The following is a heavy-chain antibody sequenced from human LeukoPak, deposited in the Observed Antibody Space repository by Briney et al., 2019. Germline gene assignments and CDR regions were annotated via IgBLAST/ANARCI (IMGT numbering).Heavy chain of an antibody. Sequence: PSETLPLTCTVSGGSISSYYWSWIRQPAGKGLEWIGRIYTSGSTNYNPSLKSRVTISVDKSKNQFSLKLSSVTAADTAVYYCARDRGYGDYEYYFDYWGQGTLVTVSS. V-gene: IGHV4-4*07. CDR3: ARDRGYGDYEYYFDY. CDR1: GGSISSYY. D-gene: IGHD4-17*01. J-gene: IGHJ4*02. CDR2: IYTSGST.